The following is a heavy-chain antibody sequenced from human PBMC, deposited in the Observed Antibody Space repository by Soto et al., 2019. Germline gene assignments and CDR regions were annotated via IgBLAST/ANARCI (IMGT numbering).Heavy chain of an antibody. CDR3: ARDRRRSYSGSYYFDY. J-gene: IGHJ4*02. CDR1: GFTFSSYG. Sequence: PGGSLRLSCASGFTFSSYGMHWVRQAPGKGLEWVAVIWYDGSNKYYADSVKGRFTISRDNSKNTLYLQMNSLRAEDTAVYYCARDRRRSYSGSYYFDYWGQGTLVTVSS. D-gene: IGHD1-26*01. CDR2: IWYDGSNK. V-gene: IGHV3-33*01.